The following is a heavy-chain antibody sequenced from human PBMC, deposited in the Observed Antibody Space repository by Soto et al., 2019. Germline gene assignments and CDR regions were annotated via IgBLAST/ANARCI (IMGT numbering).Heavy chain of an antibody. D-gene: IGHD2-8*01. CDR3: AKDAIPYNGVWDATYL. CDR1: GFTCRNYA. V-gene: IGHV3-23*01. J-gene: IGHJ3*01. CDR2: LGGGGEDT. Sequence: EVQLLESGGGLIQTGGSLRLSCVASGFTCRNYAMSWVRQAPWKGLEWVSSLGGGGEDTYYAASVRGRFPVARDNSNNKLFLQMNSLTAEDTAVYYWAKDAIPYNGVWDATYLWGQGTKVTVSS.